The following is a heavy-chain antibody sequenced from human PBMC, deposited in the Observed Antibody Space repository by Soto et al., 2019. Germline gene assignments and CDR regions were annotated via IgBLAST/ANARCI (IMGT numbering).Heavy chain of an antibody. CDR3: ERDANYYDSSGLPDY. Sequence: ASVKVSCKASGYTFTSYGISWVRQAPGQGLEWMGWISAYNGNTNYAQKLQGRVTMTTDTSTSTAYMELRSLRSDDTAVYYCERDANYYDSSGLPDYWGQGTLVTVSS. V-gene: IGHV1-18*01. CDR2: ISAYNGNT. CDR1: GYTFTSYG. D-gene: IGHD3-22*01. J-gene: IGHJ4*02.